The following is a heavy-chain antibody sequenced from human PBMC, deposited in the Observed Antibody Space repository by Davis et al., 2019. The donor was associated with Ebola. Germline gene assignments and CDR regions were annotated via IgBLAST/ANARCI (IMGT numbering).Heavy chain of an antibody. CDR1: GGTFSSYA. J-gene: IGHJ6*02. V-gene: IGHV1-69*13. CDR2: IITIFGTA. D-gene: IGHD3-3*01. CDR3: ARGVLEWLFIPVKYYYYGMDV. Sequence: SVKVSCKASGGTFSSYAISWVRQAPGQGLEWMGGIITIFGTANYAQKFQGRVTITADESTSTAYMELSSLRSEDTAVYYCARGVLEWLFIPVKYYYYGMDVWGQGTTVTVSS.